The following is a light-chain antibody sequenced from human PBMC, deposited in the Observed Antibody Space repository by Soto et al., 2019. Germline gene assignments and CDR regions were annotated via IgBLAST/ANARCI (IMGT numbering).Light chain of an antibody. J-gene: IGKJ5*01. CDR3: QQYGTSPPIT. V-gene: IGKV3-20*01. Sequence: SPATLSVSPGERATLSCRASQSVNSNLAWYQQKPGQAPRLLIYGASTRATGIPARFSGSGSGTDFTLTISRLEPEDFAVYYCQQYGTSPPITFGQGTRLEIK. CDR1: QSVNSN. CDR2: GAS.